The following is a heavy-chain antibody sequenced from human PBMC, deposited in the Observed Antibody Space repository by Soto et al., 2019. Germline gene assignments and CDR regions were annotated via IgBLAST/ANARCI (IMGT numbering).Heavy chain of an antibody. CDR3: AKLWGYYFES. CDR2: IYTRGTT. V-gene: IGHV3-53*01. Sequence: LRLSCSASGFSVNNNYMTWVRQAPGRRPEWVAVIYTRGTTHYADFATGRFTFSRDNSKNTLYLQMDSLRPEDTAVYYCAKLWGYYFESWGPGTLVTVSS. D-gene: IGHD2-21*01. J-gene: IGHJ4*02. CDR1: GFSVNNNY.